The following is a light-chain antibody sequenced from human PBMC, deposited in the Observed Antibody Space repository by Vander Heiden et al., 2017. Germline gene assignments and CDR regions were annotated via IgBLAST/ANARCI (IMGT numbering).Light chain of an antibody. CDR3: MQALQTPT. V-gene: IGKV2-28*01. J-gene: IGKJ4*01. CDR2: LGS. CDR1: QSLLHSNGYNY. Sequence: DTVMTQSPLSLPVTPGEPASISCRSTQSLLHSNGYNYLDWYLQRPGQSPQLLIYLGSNRASGVPDRFSGSRSGTDFTLKISRVEAEDVGVYYCMQALQTPTFGGGTKVEIK.